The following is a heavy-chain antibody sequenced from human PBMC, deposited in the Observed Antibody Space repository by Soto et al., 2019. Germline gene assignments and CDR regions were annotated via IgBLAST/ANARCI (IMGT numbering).Heavy chain of an antibody. Sequence: QVKLQESGPGLVKPSQTLSLTCTVSGGSNSSGGYYWCWMRQRPGKGLEWIGYSYYSGSTYYNPSLKSRVTISVDTSNNQFSMKLSSVTAAATAVNYGAWYYMVQGVMGAFDIWGQGTMVTVSS. CDR3: AWYYMVQGVMGAFDI. V-gene: IGHV4-31*03. CDR1: GGSNSSGGYY. D-gene: IGHD3-10*01. CDR2: SYYSGST. J-gene: IGHJ3*02.